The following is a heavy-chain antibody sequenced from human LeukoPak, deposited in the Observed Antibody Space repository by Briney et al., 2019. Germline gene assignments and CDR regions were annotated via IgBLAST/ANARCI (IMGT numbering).Heavy chain of an antibody. Sequence: GGSLRLSCAASGFTFSSYAMSWVRQAPGKGLEWVSAISSSGGSTYYADSVKGRFTISRDNSKNTLYLQMNSLRAEDTAVYYCARDPRYSSSWYERGDYWGQGTLVTVSS. V-gene: IGHV3-23*01. CDR1: GFTFSSYA. CDR3: ARDPRYSSSWYERGDY. CDR2: ISSSGGST. J-gene: IGHJ4*02. D-gene: IGHD6-13*01.